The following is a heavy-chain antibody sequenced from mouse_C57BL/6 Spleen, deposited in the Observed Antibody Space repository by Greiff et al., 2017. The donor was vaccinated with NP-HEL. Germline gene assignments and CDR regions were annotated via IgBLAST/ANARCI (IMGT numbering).Heavy chain of an antibody. CDR2: IYPSDSET. CDR3: ARGGSSGPAWFAY. V-gene: IGHV1-61*01. D-gene: IGHD3-2*02. J-gene: IGHJ3*01. Sequence: VQLQQPGAELVRPGSSVKLSCKASGYTFTSYWMDWVKQRPGQGLEWIGNIYPSDSETHYNQKFKDKATLTVDKSSSTAYMQLSSLTSEDSAVYYCARGGSSGPAWFAYWGQGTLVTVSA. CDR1: GYTFTSYW.